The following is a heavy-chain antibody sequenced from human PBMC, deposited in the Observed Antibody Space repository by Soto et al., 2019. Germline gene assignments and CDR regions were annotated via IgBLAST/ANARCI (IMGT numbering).Heavy chain of an antibody. CDR3: ARHTKRFLEWLLYDFGWFDP. D-gene: IGHD3-3*01. V-gene: IGHV1-46*01. CDR2: INPRGGST. J-gene: IGHJ5*02. CDR1: GYTFTTYY. Sequence: ASVKVSCKASGYTFTTYYIHWVRQAPGQGLEWMGIINPRGGSTSYAQKFQGRVTMTRDTSTTTVYMELSSLRSEDTAVYYCARHTKRFLEWLLYDFGWFDPWGQGTLVTVSS.